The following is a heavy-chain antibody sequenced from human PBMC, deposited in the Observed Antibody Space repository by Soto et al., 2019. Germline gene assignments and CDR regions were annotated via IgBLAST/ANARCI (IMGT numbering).Heavy chain of an antibody. Sequence: KASETLSLTCAVYGGSFSGYYWSWIRQPPGKWLEWIGEINHSGSTNYNPSLKSRVTISVDTSKNQFSLKLSSVTAADTAVYYCARGLYDYYDSSGSTDYWGQGXLVTVYS. CDR3: ARGLYDYYDSSGSTDY. D-gene: IGHD3-22*01. J-gene: IGHJ4*02. CDR1: GGSFSGYY. CDR2: INHSGST. V-gene: IGHV4-34*01.